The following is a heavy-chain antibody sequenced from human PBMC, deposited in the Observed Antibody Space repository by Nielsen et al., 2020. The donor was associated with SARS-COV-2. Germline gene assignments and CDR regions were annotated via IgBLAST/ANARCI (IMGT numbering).Heavy chain of an antibody. V-gene: IGHV3-23*03. CDR3: AKTWYFDL. CDR1: GFTFSSYA. J-gene: IGHJ2*01. CDR2: IYSGGSST. Sequence: GESLKISCAASGFTFSSYAMSWVRQAPGKGLEWVSVIYSGGSSTYYADSVKGRLTISRDNSKNTLYLQMNSLRAEDTAVYYCAKTWYFDLWGRGTLVTVSS.